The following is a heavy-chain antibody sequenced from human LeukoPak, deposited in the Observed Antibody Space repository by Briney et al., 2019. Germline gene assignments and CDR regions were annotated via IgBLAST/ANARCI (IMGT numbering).Heavy chain of an antibody. Sequence: ASVKVSCKASGYTFTSYYMHWVRQALGQGLEWMGIINPSGGSTSYAQKFQGRVTMTRDTSTSTVYMELSSLRSEDTAVYYCARSSMTIAVAGTGGDAFDIWGQGTMVTVSS. V-gene: IGHV1-46*01. D-gene: IGHD6-19*01. CDR2: INPSGGST. CDR3: ARSSMTIAVAGTGGDAFDI. CDR1: GYTFTSYY. J-gene: IGHJ3*02.